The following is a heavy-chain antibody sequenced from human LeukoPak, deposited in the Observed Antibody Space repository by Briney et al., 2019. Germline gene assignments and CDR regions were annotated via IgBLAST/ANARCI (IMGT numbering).Heavy chain of an antibody. CDR1: GFTFSSYG. CDR2: IRYDGSNK. D-gene: IGHD2-21*02. Sequence: GGSLRLSCAASGFTFSSYGMHWVRQAPGKGLEWVAFIRYDGSNKCYADSVKGRFTISRDNSKNTLYLQMNSLRAEDTAVYYCAKDAGPYCGGDCYSAYFDYWGQGTLVTVSS. J-gene: IGHJ4*02. V-gene: IGHV3-30*02. CDR3: AKDAGPYCGGDCYSAYFDY.